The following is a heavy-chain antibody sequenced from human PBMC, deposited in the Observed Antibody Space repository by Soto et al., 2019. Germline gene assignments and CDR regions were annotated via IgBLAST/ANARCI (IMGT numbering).Heavy chain of an antibody. CDR2: FDPEDGET. CDR1: GYTLTELS. J-gene: IGHJ5*02. V-gene: IGHV1-24*01. D-gene: IGHD1-26*01. CDR3: ATMGYLRDGGSYRGSAR. Sequence: GASVKVSCKVSGYTLTELSMHWVRQAPGKGLEWMGGFDPEDGETIYAQKFQGRVTMTEDTSTDTAYMELSGLRSEDTAVYYCATMGYLRDGGSYRGSARWGQGTLVTVSS.